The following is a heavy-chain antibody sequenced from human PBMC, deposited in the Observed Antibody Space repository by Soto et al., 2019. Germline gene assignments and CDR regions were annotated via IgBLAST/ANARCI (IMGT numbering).Heavy chain of an antibody. V-gene: IGHV3-23*01. CDR1: GFIFSSYS. CDR3: AKDQRGYSSTARIDY. Sequence: EVPLLESGGGLVQPGGSLRLSCAASGFIFSSYSMSWVRQAPGKGLEWVSAISGSGGSTYYADSVKGRFTISRDNSKNTLYLQMNSLRAEDTAVYYCAKDQRGYSSTARIDYWGQGTLVTVSS. CDR2: ISGSGGST. D-gene: IGHD6-13*01. J-gene: IGHJ4*02.